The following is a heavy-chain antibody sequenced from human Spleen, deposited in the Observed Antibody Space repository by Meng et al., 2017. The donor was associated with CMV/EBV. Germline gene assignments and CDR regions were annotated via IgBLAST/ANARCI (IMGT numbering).Heavy chain of an antibody. D-gene: IGHD3-9*01. J-gene: IGHJ6*02. CDR3: GRAALLDRYYYGLGV. V-gene: IGHV4-39*07. Sequence: SETLSLTCTVSGGSISSSSYYWGWIRQPPGKGLEWIGSIYYSGSTYYNPSLKSRVTISVNTSKNQFSLKLSSVTAADTAVYYCGRAALLDRYYYGLGVWGQGTTVTVSS. CDR2: IYYSGST. CDR1: GGSISSSSYY.